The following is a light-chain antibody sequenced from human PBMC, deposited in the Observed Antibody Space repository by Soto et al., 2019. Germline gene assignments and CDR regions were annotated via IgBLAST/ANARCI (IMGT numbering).Light chain of an antibody. V-gene: IGKV3-20*01. Sequence: EIVLTQSPGTLSLSPGERDTLSCRASQSVSNNHLAWYQQKPGQAPRLLIYGASSRATGIPDRFSGSGSGTDFTLTISRLEPEDFAVYYCQQYGSSPLTFGGGTKVDNK. J-gene: IGKJ4*01. CDR1: QSVSNNH. CDR3: QQYGSSPLT. CDR2: GAS.